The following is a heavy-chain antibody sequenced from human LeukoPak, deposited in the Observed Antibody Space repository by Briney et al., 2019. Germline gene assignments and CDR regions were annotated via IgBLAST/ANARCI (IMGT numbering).Heavy chain of an antibody. D-gene: IGHD3-10*01. Sequence: SVKVSCKASGGTFSSYAISWVRQAPGQGLEWMGGIIPIFGTANYAQKFQGRVTITADESTSTAYMELSSLRSEDTAVYYCASGKYYYGSGSYPYGGYYFDYWGQGTLVAVSS. CDR1: GGTFSSYA. CDR2: IIPIFGTA. J-gene: IGHJ4*02. CDR3: ASGKYYYGSGSYPYGGYYFDY. V-gene: IGHV1-69*01.